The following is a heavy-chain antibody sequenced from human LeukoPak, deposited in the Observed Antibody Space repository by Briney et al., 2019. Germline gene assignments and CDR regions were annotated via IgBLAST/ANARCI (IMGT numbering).Heavy chain of an antibody. J-gene: IGHJ4*02. CDR2: IYYSGTT. Sequence: PSETLSLTCTVSGDSVSSDSYYWSWIRQPRGKGVERIVYIYYSGTTKPNPSLKTRVTLSVDTSKNQLYLKLNSVTAADTAVYYCARDSRGYYDSSGYFDHWGQGTLVTVSS. CDR3: ARDSRGYYDSSGYFDH. V-gene: IGHV4-61*01. CDR1: GDSVSSDSYY. D-gene: IGHD3-22*01.